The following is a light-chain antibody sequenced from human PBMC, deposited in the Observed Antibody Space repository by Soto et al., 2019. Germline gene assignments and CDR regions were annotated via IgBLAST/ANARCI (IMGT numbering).Light chain of an antibody. CDR1: QSVSSRY. Sequence: EIVLTQSPGTLSLSPGERATLSCRASQSVSSRYLAWYQQKPGQAPGLLVYSASIRATGIPDRFSGSGSGTDFTLTISTLEPEDLAVYYCQQYDTSPPYAFGQGTKLEFK. J-gene: IGKJ2*01. CDR2: SAS. CDR3: QQYDTSPPYA. V-gene: IGKV3-20*01.